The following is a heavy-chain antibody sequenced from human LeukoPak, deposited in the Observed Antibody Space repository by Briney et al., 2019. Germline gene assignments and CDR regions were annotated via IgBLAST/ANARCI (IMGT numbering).Heavy chain of an antibody. CDR1: RFTFSSYA. V-gene: IGHV3-23*01. Sequence: GGSLRLSSAASRFTFSSYAMSWVRQAQGKGLEWVSAISGSGGSTYYADSVKGRFTISRDNSKNTLYLQMNSLRAEDTAVYYCAKEGFLEWSQIDYWGQGTLVTVSS. CDR2: ISGSGGST. J-gene: IGHJ4*02. CDR3: AKEGFLEWSQIDY. D-gene: IGHD3-3*01.